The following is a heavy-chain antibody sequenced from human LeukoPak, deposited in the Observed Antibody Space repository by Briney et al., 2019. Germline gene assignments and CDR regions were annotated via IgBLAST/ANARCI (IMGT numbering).Heavy chain of an antibody. V-gene: IGHV1-8*01. D-gene: IGHD5-18*01. Sequence: GASVKVSCKASGYTFTSFDIFWVRQATGQGLEWMGWMSPNSGNTGSAQKFQGRATFTRDTSISTSFMELSSLRSEDTAIYYCARGRPDTSVPRTYYMDVWGKGTTVTVSS. CDR2: MSPNSGNT. CDR3: ARGRPDTSVPRTYYMDV. J-gene: IGHJ6*03. CDR1: GYTFTSFD.